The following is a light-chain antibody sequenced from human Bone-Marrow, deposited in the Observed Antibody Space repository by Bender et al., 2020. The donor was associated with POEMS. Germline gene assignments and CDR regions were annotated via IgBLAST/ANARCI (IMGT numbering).Light chain of an antibody. CDR1: SSDVGTYDL. Sequence: QSALTQPASVSGSPGQSITISCTGTSSDVGTYDLVSWYQQHPGKAPKLMIYDVRYRPSEVSYRFSGSKSGDTASLTISGLQAEDEADYYCSSYTSSATWVFGGGTKLTVL. V-gene: IGLV2-14*02. J-gene: IGLJ3*02. CDR2: DVR. CDR3: SSYTSSATWV.